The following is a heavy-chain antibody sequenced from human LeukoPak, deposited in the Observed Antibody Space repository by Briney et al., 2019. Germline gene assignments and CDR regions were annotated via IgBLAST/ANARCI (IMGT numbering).Heavy chain of an antibody. CDR1: GFTFSSYS. CDR3: ARDQGGEQSY. CDR2: ISSFSGTI. J-gene: IGHJ4*02. V-gene: IGHV3-48*01. Sequence: GESLRLSCAASGFTFSSYSMNWVRQAPGKGLEWVSYISSFSGTIYYADSVKGRFTISRDNAKNSLYLQMNSLRAEDTAVYYCARDQGGEQSYWGQGTLVTVSS. D-gene: IGHD3-16*01.